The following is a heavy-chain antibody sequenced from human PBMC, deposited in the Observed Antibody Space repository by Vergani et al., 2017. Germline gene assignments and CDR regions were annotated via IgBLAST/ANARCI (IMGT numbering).Heavy chain of an antibody. CDR2: IYYSGST. Sequence: QMQLQESGPGLVKPSETLSLTCTVSGGSISSSSYYWGWIRQPPGKGLEWIGSIYYSGSTYYNPSLKSRVTISVDTSKNQFSLKLSSVTAADTAVYYCARNNTYGMDVWGQGTTVTVSS. CDR3: ARNNTYGMDV. CDR1: GGSISSSSYY. D-gene: IGHD1/OR15-1a*01. V-gene: IGHV4-39*07. J-gene: IGHJ6*02.